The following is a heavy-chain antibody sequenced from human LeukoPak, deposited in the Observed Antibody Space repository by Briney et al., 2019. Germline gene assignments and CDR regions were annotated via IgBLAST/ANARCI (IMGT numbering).Heavy chain of an antibody. J-gene: IGHJ5*02. Sequence: SETLSLTCTVSGGSISSSSYYWGWIRQPPGKGLECIGSVYYSGNTYYNPSLKSRVTISVDTSKNQFSLKLSSVTAADTAVYYCARAVTSSSSWYKWVNWFDPWGQGTLVTVSS. CDR2: VYYSGNT. D-gene: IGHD6-13*01. V-gene: IGHV4-39*07. CDR1: GGSISSSSYY. CDR3: ARAVTSSSSWYKWVNWFDP.